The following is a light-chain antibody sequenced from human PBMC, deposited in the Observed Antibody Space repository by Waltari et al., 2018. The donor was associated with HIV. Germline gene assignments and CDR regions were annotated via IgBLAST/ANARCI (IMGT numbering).Light chain of an antibody. CDR1: SCSVSSTSD. CDR3: ALYVGSGIYV. V-gene: IGLV8-61*01. CDR2: NTN. Sequence: QTVVTQEPSLSVSPGGTVTLTCGLTSCSVSSTSDPSWYQQAPGQAPRTLIYNTNIRSSGVPDRFSGSILGNKAALTITGAQADDECHYYCALYVGSGIYVFGPGTEVTIL. J-gene: IGLJ1*01.